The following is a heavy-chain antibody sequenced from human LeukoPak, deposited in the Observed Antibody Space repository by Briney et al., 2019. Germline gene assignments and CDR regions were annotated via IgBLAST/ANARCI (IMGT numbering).Heavy chain of an antibody. J-gene: IGHJ3*02. D-gene: IGHD3-22*01. V-gene: IGHV4-31*02. Sequence: TSQTLSLTCTVSGGSISSGGYYWSWIRQHPGKGLEWIGYIYYSGSTYYNPSLKSRVTISVDTSKNQFSLKLSSVTAADTAVYFCARDAGYYYDSSVYSYGPRDVFDIGAKGTRVPVS. CDR1: GGSISSGGYY. CDR3: ARDAGYYYDSSVYSYGPRDVFDI. CDR2: IYYSGST.